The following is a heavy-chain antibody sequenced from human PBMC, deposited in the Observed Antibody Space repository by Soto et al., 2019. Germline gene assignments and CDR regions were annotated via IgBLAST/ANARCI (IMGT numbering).Heavy chain of an antibody. Sequence: QVQLVQSAAEVKKPGASVKVSCKASGYTFIRYGITWVRQAPGQGLEWMGWISPYNDYTIYAQKIQGRGTMTTDTSTRTVYMDLRCLKSDDTAVYYCARGGYYDNSWGKLRHYGLDVWGQGTSVTVSS. CDR1: GYTFIRYG. V-gene: IGHV1-18*01. J-gene: IGHJ6*02. D-gene: IGHD3-16*01. CDR3: ARGGYYDNSWGKLRHYGLDV. CDR2: ISPYNDYT.